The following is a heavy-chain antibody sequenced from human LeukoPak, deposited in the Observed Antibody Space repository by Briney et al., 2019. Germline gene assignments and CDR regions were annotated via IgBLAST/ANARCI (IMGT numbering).Heavy chain of an antibody. V-gene: IGHV4-30-2*01. J-gene: IGHJ4*02. CDR1: GDSISRGGYS. D-gene: IGHD5-18*01. Sequence: TLSLTCAVGGDSISRGGYSWSWIRQPPGKGLEWIGYIYHSGSTYYNPSLKSRVTISVDRSKNQFSLKLSSVTAADTAVYYCARVGRLWSFDYWGQGTLVTVSS. CDR3: ARVGRLWSFDY. CDR2: IYHSGST.